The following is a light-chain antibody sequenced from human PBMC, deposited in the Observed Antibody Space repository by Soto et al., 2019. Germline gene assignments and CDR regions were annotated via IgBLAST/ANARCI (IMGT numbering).Light chain of an antibody. CDR1: QSISSAY. V-gene: IGKV3-20*01. Sequence: EVVLTQSQATLSLCPGEMATLSFRASQSISSAYFAWYQQKPGQAPRLLMYGTSSRATGIPDRFSGSGSGTDFTLTISRLDPEDFAVYYCQQYHSSVWTFGQGTKVDIK. CDR2: GTS. J-gene: IGKJ1*01. CDR3: QQYHSSVWT.